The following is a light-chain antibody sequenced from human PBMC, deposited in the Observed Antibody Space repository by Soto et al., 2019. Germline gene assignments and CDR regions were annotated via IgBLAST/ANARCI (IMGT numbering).Light chain of an antibody. V-gene: IGKV3-20*01. Sequence: EIVLTQSPGTLSLSPGERATLSCRASQTVISNYLAWYQQKPGQAPRLLIYGASSRATGIPDRFSGSGSGADFTLTISRLEPEDCAVYYCQQYATTPFTFCPGTKVDIK. CDR2: GAS. CDR1: QTVISNY. J-gene: IGKJ3*01. CDR3: QQYATTPFT.